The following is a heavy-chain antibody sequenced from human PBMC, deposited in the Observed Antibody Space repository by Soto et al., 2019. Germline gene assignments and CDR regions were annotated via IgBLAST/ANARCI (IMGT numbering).Heavy chain of an antibody. CDR1: GYRFTTYG. CDR2: INIYNGRT. Sequence: QVHLEQSGAEAKKPGASVKVSCRASGYRFTTYGITWVRQAPGQGLEWMGGINIYNGRTNYAQNFNGRITMTRDTSTSTAYMELRSLTSDDTAIYFCARDNNYFDPWGQGTLITVSS. V-gene: IGHV1-18*01. J-gene: IGHJ5*02. CDR3: ARDNNYFDP.